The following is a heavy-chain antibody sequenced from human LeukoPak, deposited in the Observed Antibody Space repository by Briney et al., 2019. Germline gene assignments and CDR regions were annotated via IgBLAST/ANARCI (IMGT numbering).Heavy chain of an antibody. CDR2: IYYSGST. D-gene: IGHD3-10*01. Sequence: SETLSLTCTVSGGSISSSSYYWGWIRQPPGKGPEWIGSIYYSGSTYYNPSLKSRVTISVDTSKNQFSLKLSSVTAADTAVYYCARDYGPMVYDYWGQGTLVTVSS. J-gene: IGHJ4*02. CDR1: GGSISSSSYY. CDR3: ARDYGPMVYDY. V-gene: IGHV4-39*07.